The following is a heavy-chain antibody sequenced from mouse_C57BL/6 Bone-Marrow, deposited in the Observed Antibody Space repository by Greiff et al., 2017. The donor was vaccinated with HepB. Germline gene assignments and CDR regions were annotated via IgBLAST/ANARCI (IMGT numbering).Heavy chain of an antibody. V-gene: IGHV5-6*01. Sequence: EVQLVESGGDLVKPGGSLKLSCAASGFTFSSYGMSWVRQTPDKRLEWVATISSGGSYTYYPDSVKGRFTISRDNAKNTLYLQMSSLKSEDTAMYYCARPPYYSNYVRYYYAMDYWGQGTSVTVSS. CDR3: ARPPYYSNYVRYYYAMDY. J-gene: IGHJ4*01. D-gene: IGHD2-5*01. CDR1: GFTFSSYG. CDR2: ISSGGSYT.